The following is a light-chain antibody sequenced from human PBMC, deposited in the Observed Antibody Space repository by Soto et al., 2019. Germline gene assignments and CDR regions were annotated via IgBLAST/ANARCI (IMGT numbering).Light chain of an antibody. V-gene: IGKV1-9*01. CDR3: HQFDTYPRT. J-gene: IGKJ3*01. CDR1: QGISSY. Sequence: IQLTQSPSSLSASAGDRVTITCRASQGISSYLAWYQQKPGKAPKLLIHAASTLHSGVPSRFSGTGSGTDFTLPISSLQPEDFATYYCHQFDTYPRTFGPGTKVDIK. CDR2: AAS.